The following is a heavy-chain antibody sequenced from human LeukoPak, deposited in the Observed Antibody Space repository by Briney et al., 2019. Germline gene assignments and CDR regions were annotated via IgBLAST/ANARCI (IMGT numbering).Heavy chain of an antibody. CDR1: GFTFSDYG. CDR3: GRAPGDYYPPFNY. CDR2: ISSNKNTK. Sequence: GGSLRLSCAASGFTFSDYGLHWVRQAPGKGLEWLSFISSNKNTKNYADSVRGRFTISRDNSKNTLFLEMNSLGTEETAVYFGGRAPGDYYPPFNYWGQGPLATVPS. J-gene: IGHJ4*02. V-gene: IGHV3-30*02. D-gene: IGHD3-10*01.